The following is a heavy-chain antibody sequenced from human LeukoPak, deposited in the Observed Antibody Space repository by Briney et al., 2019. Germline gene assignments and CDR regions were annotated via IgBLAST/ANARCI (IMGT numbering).Heavy chain of an antibody. D-gene: IGHD1-26*01. J-gene: IGHJ6*02. CDR3: ARGRSNYYGMDV. Sequence: SETLSLTCTVSGGSISSYYWNWIRRPPGKGLGWIGYIYYNGNTNYSPSLKSRVTMSVDTSKNLFSLKVSSVTAADTAVYYCARGRSNYYGMDVWGQGTTVTVSS. CDR2: IYYNGNT. CDR1: GGSISSYY. V-gene: IGHV4-59*01.